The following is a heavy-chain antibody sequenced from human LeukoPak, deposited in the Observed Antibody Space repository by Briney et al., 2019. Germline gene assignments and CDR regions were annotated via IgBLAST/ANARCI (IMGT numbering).Heavy chain of an antibody. CDR1: GYTFTGYY. V-gene: IGHV1-2*02. D-gene: IGHD6-19*01. CDR2: INPNSGGT. J-gene: IGHJ5*02. Sequence: ASVKVSCKASGYTFTGYYMHWVRQAPGQGLEWMGWINPNSGGTNYAQKFQGRVTMTRDTSISTAYMELIRLRYDDTAVYYCAREKSSGWGHNWFDPWGQGTLVTVSS. CDR3: AREKSSGWGHNWFDP.